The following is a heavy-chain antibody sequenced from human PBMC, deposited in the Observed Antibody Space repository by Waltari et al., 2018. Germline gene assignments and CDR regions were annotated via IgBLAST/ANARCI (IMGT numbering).Heavy chain of an antibody. V-gene: IGHV3-74*01. D-gene: IGHD6-19*01. CDR3: TRDLAGRDDS. J-gene: IGHJ5*01. CDR1: GFSFSSYW. Sequence: EVRLVESGGGLVQPGGSLRLSCAASGFSFSSYWMHWVRQAPGKGLVWVVLINEDGRTTTYADSVKGRFTISRDNAKNMVYLQMNSLRAEDTAVYYCTRDLAGRDDSWGQGTLVTVSS. CDR2: INEDGRTT.